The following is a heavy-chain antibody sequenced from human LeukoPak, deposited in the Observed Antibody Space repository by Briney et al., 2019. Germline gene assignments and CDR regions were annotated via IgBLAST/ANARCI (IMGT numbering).Heavy chain of an antibody. V-gene: IGHV5-51*01. CDR2: IYPGDSDT. D-gene: IGHD2-2*01. CDR3: ARLRRGCSSTSCFFDY. J-gene: IGHJ4*02. Sequence: GESPKISCKGSGYSFTSYWIGWVRQMPGKGLEWMGIIYPGDSDTRYSPSFQGQVTISADKSISTAYLQWSSLKASDTAMYYCARLRRGCSSTSCFFDYWGQGTLVTDSS. CDR1: GYSFTSYW.